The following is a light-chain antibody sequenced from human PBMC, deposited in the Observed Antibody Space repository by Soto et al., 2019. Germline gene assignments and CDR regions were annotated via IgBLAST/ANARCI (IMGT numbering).Light chain of an antibody. CDR1: QSISSY. CDR2: AAS. CDR3: QQSYRTPLYT. Sequence: DIQMTQSPSSLSASVGDRVTITCRASQSISSYLNWYQQKPGKAPKLLIYAASSLQSGVPSRFSGSGSGTDFPLTISSLQPEDFATYYCQQSYRTPLYTFGQGTKREI. J-gene: IGKJ2*01. V-gene: IGKV1-39*01.